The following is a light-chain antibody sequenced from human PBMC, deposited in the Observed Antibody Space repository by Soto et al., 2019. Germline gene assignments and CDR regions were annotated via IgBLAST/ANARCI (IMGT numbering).Light chain of an antibody. J-gene: IGLJ3*02. Sequence: QPVLTQPPSVSGAPGQRVTISCTGSSSNIGAGYGVDWYQQLPGTAPKLLIYGNSNRPSGVPDRFSGSKSGTSASLAITGLQAEDEADYYCQSFDISLSGWVFGGGTKVTVL. CDR1: SSNIGAGYG. CDR2: GNS. V-gene: IGLV1-40*01. CDR3: QSFDISLSGWV.